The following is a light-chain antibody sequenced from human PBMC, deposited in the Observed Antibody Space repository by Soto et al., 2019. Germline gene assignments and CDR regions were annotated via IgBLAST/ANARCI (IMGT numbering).Light chain of an antibody. CDR1: NIGRKS. CDR2: YDG. V-gene: IGLV3-21*01. J-gene: IGLJ2*01. Sequence: SYELTQPPSLSVAPGQTARVTCGGNNIGRKSVHWYQQRPGQAPVLVIYYDGDRPSEIPERFSGSNSGDTATLTISRVEARDEADYYWQGCERDSDHVVFGGGTKLTVL. CDR3: QGCERDSDHVV.